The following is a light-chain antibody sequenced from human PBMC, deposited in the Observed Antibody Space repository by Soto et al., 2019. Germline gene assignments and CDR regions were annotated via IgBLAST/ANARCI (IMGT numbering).Light chain of an antibody. V-gene: IGLV2-8*01. J-gene: IGLJ1*01. CDR2: EVN. CDR3: SSYAGSNNRYV. Sequence: QSALTQPPSASGSPGQSVTISCTGTSNDVGAYNYVSWYQQHPGKAPKLMISEVNKRPSGVPDRFSGSKSGNTASLTVSGLQAEDEADYYCSSYAGSNNRYVFGTGTQLTVL. CDR1: SNDVGAYNY.